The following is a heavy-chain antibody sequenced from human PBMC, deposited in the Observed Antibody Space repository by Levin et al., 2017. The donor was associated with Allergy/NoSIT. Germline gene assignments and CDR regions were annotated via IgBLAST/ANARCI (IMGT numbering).Heavy chain of an antibody. J-gene: IGHJ4*02. CDR2: ISGSGGST. Sequence: GESLKISCAASGFTFSSYAMSWVRQAPGKGLEWVSAISGSGGSTYYADSVKGRFTISRDNSKNTLYLQMNSLRAEDTAVYYCAKDWDLYCSSTSCYTAGGSYFDYWGQGTLVTVSS. D-gene: IGHD2-2*02. CDR3: AKDWDLYCSSTSCYTAGGSYFDY. CDR1: GFTFSSYA. V-gene: IGHV3-23*01.